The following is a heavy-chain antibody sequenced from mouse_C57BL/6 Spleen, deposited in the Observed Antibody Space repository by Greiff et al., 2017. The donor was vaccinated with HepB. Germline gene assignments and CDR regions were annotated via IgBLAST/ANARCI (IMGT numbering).Heavy chain of an antibody. CDR3: ARGGVTGTWAMDY. J-gene: IGHJ4*01. CDR2: IYPGSGNT. CDR1: GYSFTSYY. D-gene: IGHD4-1*01. Sequence: VQLQESGPELVKPGASVKISCKASGYSFTSYYIHWVKQRPGQGLEWIGWIYPGSGNTKYNEKFKGKATLTADTSSSTAYMQLSSLTSEDSAVYYCARGGVTGTWAMDYWGQGTSVTVSS. V-gene: IGHV1-66*01.